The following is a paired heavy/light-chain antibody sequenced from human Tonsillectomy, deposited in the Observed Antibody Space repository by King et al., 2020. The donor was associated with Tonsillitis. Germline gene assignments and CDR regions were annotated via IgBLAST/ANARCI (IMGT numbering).Light chain of an antibody. CDR1: SSNIGAGYD. J-gene: IGLJ2*01. V-gene: IGLV1-40*01. CDR3: QSYDRSVSGSVV. CDR2: GDS. Sequence: QSVLTQPPSVSGAPGQRVTISCTGSSSNIGAGYDVHWYKQLPGTAPKLLIYGDSNRPSGVPDRFSGSKSGTSASLAITGLQAEDEADYYCQSYDRSVSGSVVFGGGTKLTVL.
Heavy chain of an antibody. J-gene: IGHJ2*01. CDR1: GGSISSDDHY. Sequence: QVQLQESGPGLVKPSQTLSLTCSVSGGSISSDDHYWSWIRQPPGKGLEWIGYIYYSGDTYYNPSLQSRIIISIGTSKTQFSLSLSSVTAADTAVFYCARGSPGSWYFDLWGRGTLVTVSS. CDR2: IYYSGDT. CDR3: ARGSPGSWYFDL. D-gene: IGHD3-10*01. V-gene: IGHV4-30-4*01.